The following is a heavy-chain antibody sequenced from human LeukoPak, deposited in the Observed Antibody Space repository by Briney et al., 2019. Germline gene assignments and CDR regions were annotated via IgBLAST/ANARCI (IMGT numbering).Heavy chain of an antibody. CDR1: GFTFSSYG. Sequence: PGGSLRLSCAASGFTFSSYGMSWVRQAPGKGLEWVANIKHDGSEKYYVDSLRGRFTISRDSAKNSLHLHMNSLRAEDTAVYYCASTDYRDYPDSFYFDYWGQGTLVTVSS. D-gene: IGHD4-17*01. J-gene: IGHJ4*02. V-gene: IGHV3-7*01. CDR2: IKHDGSEK. CDR3: ASTDYRDYPDSFYFDY.